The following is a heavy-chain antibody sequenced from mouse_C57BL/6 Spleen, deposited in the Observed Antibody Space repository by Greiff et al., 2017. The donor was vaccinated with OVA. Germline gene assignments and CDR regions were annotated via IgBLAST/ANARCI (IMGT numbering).Heavy chain of an antibody. D-gene: IGHD1-1*01. CDR1: GYTFTSYG. J-gene: IGHJ4*01. CDR2: IYPRSGNT. V-gene: IGHV1-81*01. Sequence: QVQLQQSGAELARPGASVKLSCKASGYTFTSYGISWVKQRTGQGLEWIGEIYPRSGNTYYNEKFKGKATLTADKSSSTAYMELRSLTSEDSAVYFCARTGFITTVVDAMDDWGQGTSVTVSS. CDR3: ARTGFITTVVDAMDD.